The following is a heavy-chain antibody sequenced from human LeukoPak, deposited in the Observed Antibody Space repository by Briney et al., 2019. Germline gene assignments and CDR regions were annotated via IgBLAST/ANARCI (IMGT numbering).Heavy chain of an antibody. Sequence: PGGSLRLSCAASGFTFNNYWMHWVRQPPAKGLVWVSHVNNDGSSTSYADSVKGRFIISRDNAKDTLYLQMKSLRAEDTAVYYCARDRGKMATINFLDRWGQGTLVTVSS. CDR1: GFTFNNYW. CDR2: VNNDGSST. D-gene: IGHD5-24*01. J-gene: IGHJ5*02. CDR3: ARDRGKMATINFLDR. V-gene: IGHV3-74*01.